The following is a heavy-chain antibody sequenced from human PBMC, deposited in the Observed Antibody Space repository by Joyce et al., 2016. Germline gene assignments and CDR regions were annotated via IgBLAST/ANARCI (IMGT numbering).Heavy chain of an antibody. CDR3: TRDIWGVTTTSWNALDL. V-gene: IGHV3-49*04. Sequence: EVQLVESGGGLVQPGRSLRLSCSASGFTFGDYTLNWVRQAPGKGLEWVGGIRSNRYGGTTEYAASVRGTFTISRDDSKSIAYLHMNRLKTEDTVVYYCTRDIWGVTTTSWNALDLWGQGTMVTVSS. CDR1: GFTFGDYT. J-gene: IGHJ3*01. D-gene: IGHD4-11*01. CDR2: IRSNRYGGTT.